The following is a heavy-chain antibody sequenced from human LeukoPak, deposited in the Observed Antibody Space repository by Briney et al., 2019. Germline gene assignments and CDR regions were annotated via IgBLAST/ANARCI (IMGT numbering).Heavy chain of an antibody. CDR1: GGSISSYY. J-gene: IGHJ6*02. CDR2: IYYSGST. CDR3: AREGEGYCSGGSCYRYYYGMDV. D-gene: IGHD2-15*01. Sequence: PSETLSLTCTVSGGSISSYYWSWIRQPPGKRLEWIGYIYYSGSTNYNPSLKSRVTISVDTSKNQFSLKLSSVTAADTAVYYSAREGEGYCSGGSCYRYYYGMDVWGQGTTVTVSS. V-gene: IGHV4-59*01.